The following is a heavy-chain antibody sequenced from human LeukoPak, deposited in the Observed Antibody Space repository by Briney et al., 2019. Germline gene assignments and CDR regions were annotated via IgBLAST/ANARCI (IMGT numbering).Heavy chain of an antibody. Sequence: PSGTLSLTCAVSGGSISSSNWWSWVRQPPGKGLEWIGEIYHSGSTNYNPSLKSRVTISVDTSKNQFSLKLSSVTAADTAVYYCARGLHCSGGSCHLSYYFDYWGQGTLVTVSS. CDR1: GGSISSSNW. D-gene: IGHD2-15*01. CDR2: IYHSGST. J-gene: IGHJ4*02. CDR3: ARGLHCSGGSCHLSYYFDY. V-gene: IGHV4-4*02.